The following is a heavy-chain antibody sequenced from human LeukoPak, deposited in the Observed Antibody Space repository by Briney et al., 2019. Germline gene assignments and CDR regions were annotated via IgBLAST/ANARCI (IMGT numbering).Heavy chain of an antibody. CDR1: GGTFSSYA. Sequence: SVKVSCKASGGTFSSYAISWVRQAPGQGLEWMGGIIPIFGTANYAQKFQGRVTITTDESTSTAYMELSSLRSEDTAVYYCARATYYDFWSGYPNYYYYYMDVWGKGTTVTVSS. CDR3: ARATYYDFWSGYPNYYYYYMDV. D-gene: IGHD3-3*01. V-gene: IGHV1-69*05. CDR2: IIPIFGTA. J-gene: IGHJ6*03.